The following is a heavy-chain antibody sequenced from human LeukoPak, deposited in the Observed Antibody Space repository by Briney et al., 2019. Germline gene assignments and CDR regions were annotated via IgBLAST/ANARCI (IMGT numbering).Heavy chain of an antibody. J-gene: IGHJ4*02. CDR3: ATEGNSSGYYSH. D-gene: IGHD3-22*01. CDR2: IYTSGST. Sequence: SETLSLTCTVSGVSISSYYWSWIRQPAGKGLEWIGRIYTSGSTNYNPSLKSRVTMSVDTSKNQFSLKLSSVTAADTAVYYCATEGNSSGYYSHWGQGTLVTVSS. V-gene: IGHV4-4*07. CDR1: GVSISSYY.